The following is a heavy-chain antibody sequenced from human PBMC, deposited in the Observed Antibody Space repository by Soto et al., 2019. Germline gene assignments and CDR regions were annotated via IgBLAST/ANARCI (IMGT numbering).Heavy chain of an antibody. CDR1: GGSISSSSYY. J-gene: IGHJ6*02. Sequence: SETLSLTCTVSGGSISSSSYYWGWIRQPPGKGLEWIGKIYYSGSTYYNPSLKSRVTISVDTSKNQFSLKLSSVTAADTAVYYCARVRKEGMDVWGQGTTVTVSS. V-gene: IGHV4-39*07. CDR3: ARVRKEGMDV. CDR2: IYYSGST.